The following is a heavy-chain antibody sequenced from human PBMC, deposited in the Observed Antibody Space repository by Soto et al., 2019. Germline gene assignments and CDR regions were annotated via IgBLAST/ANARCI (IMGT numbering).Heavy chain of an antibody. D-gene: IGHD4-17*01. CDR1: GGSISSGGYS. Sequence: SETLSLTCAVSGGSISSGGYSWSWIRQPPGKGLEWIGYIYHSGSTYYNPSLKSRVTMTTDTSTSTAYMELRSLRSDDTAVYYCARDLGHGDYDMFSWGQGTLVTVSS. V-gene: IGHV4-30-2*01. CDR2: IYHSGST. J-gene: IGHJ5*02. CDR3: ARDLGHGDYDMFS.